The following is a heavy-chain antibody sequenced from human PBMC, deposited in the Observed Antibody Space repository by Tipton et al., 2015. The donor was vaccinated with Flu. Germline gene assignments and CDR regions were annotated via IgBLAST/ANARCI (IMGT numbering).Heavy chain of an antibody. CDR3: ARVGGDYYDSSGYEWLDY. CDR2: IIPIFGTA. V-gene: IGHV1-69*18. J-gene: IGHJ4*02. Sequence: QLVQSGAEVKKPGSSVKVSCKASGGTFSSYVISWVRQAPGQGLEWMGRIIPIFGTANYAQKFQGRVTITADESTSTAYMELSSLRSEDTAVYYCARVGGDYYDSSGYEWLDYWGQGTLVTVSS. CDR1: GGTFSSYV. D-gene: IGHD3-22*01.